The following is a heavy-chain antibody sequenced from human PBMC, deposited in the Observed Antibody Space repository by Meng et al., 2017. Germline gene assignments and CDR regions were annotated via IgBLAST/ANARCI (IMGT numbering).Heavy chain of an antibody. D-gene: IGHD2-15*01. J-gene: IGHJ4*02. V-gene: IGHV1-3*01. Sequence: VQLVQLGAEVKEPGASVKVSCKASGYTFTSYAMHWVRQAPGQSLEWMGWLNAGNGDTKYSQKFQGRVTITRDSSASTAYMELSSLRSEDTAVYYCARDSCTGGICYRGSFDYWAQGTLVTVSS. CDR1: GYTFTSYA. CDR3: ARDSCTGGICYRGSFDY. CDR2: LNAGNGDT.